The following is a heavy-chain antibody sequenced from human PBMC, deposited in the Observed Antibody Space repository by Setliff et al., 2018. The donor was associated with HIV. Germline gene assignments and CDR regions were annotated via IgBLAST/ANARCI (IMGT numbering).Heavy chain of an antibody. CDR1: GGSISSYY. J-gene: IGHJ6*02. Sequence: SSETLSLTCTVSGGSISSYYWSWIRQPAGKGLEWIGRIYTSGSTNYNPSLKSRVTMSVDTSKNQFSLKLGSVTAADTAVYYCASQLWAGYYYYGMDVWGQGTTVTVSS. D-gene: IGHD3-16*01. CDR2: IYTSGST. V-gene: IGHV4-4*07. CDR3: ASQLWAGYYYYGMDV.